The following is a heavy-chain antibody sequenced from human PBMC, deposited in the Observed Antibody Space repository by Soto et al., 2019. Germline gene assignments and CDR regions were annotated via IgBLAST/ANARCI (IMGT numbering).Heavy chain of an antibody. J-gene: IGHJ3*02. V-gene: IGHV5-51*01. CDR2: IYPGDSDT. CDR1: GYSFTSYW. D-gene: IGHD3-3*01. CDR3: ARPPGGYDFWSDDAFDI. Sequence: PGESLKISCKGSGYSFTSYWIGWVRQMPGKGLEWMGIIYPGDSDTRYSPSFQGQVTISADKSISTAYLQWSSLTASDTAMYYCARPPGGYDFWSDDAFDIWGQGTMVTVSS.